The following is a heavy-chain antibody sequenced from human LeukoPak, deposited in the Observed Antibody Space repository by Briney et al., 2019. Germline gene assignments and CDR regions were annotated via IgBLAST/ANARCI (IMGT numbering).Heavy chain of an antibody. V-gene: IGHV3-30-3*01. CDR1: GFTFSSYA. J-gene: IGHJ4*02. CDR3: AVVVAATPWPFDY. D-gene: IGHD2-15*01. CDR2: ISYDGSNK. Sequence: GGSLRLSCAASGFTFSSYAMHWVRQAPGKGLEWVAVISYDGSNKYYADSVKGRFTISRDNSKNTLYLQMNSLRAEDTAVYYCAVVVAATPWPFDYWGQGTLVTVS.